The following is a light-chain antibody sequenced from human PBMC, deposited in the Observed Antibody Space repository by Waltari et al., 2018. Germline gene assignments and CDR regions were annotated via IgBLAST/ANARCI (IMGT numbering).Light chain of an antibody. V-gene: IGKV3-15*01. J-gene: IGKJ2*01. CDR3: QQYNNWPRT. CDR1: QDVTNR. CDR2: DAT. Sequence: ETVMTQSPATLSVSPGERVTLSCRASQDVTNRLAWFQQKPGQAPRLLMFDATTRATDFPGRFSGSGSGTEFTLTISSLQSEDFAVCYCQQYNNWPRTFGQGTKLEI.